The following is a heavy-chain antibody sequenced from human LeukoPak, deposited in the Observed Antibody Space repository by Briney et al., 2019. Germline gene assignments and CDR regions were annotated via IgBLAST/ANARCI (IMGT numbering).Heavy chain of an antibody. Sequence: GGSRRLSCATSGFTFSMSAMHWVRLAPGKGLDWVAVISFDGGNKFYADSVKGRFSISRDNSKNTLYLQMNSLGLDDTAVYFCARGRAGIAAAGFDYWGQGTLVTVSS. CDR2: ISFDGGNK. V-gene: IGHV3-30-3*01. CDR3: ARGRAGIAAAGFDY. CDR1: GFTFSMSA. D-gene: IGHD6-13*01. J-gene: IGHJ4*02.